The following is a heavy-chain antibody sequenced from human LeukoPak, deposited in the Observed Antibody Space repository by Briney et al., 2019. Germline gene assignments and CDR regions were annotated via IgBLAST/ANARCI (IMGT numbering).Heavy chain of an antibody. D-gene: IGHD5-18*01. J-gene: IGHJ4*02. Sequence: GGSLRLSCVASGFTFSNYAMSWVRQAPGKGLEWVSAITGSGGITYYADSVKGRFTISRDNSKNTLYLQMNSLRAEDTAVYYCARDLPRGYSYGSLDYWGQGTLVTVSS. CDR1: GFTFSNYA. CDR2: ITGSGGIT. V-gene: IGHV3-23*01. CDR3: ARDLPRGYSYGSLDY.